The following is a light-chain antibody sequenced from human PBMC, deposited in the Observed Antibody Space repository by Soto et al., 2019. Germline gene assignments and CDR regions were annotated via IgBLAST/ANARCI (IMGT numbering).Light chain of an antibody. Sequence: EIVLTQSPGTLSLSPGERATLSCRSSHSVSSNYLAWYQQKPGQAPRLLIYDVSSRATGIPDRFSGSGSGTDFARSISRLERVDFALDYWQQYGISPTFGQGTKVEIK. CDR3: QQYGISPT. CDR2: DVS. J-gene: IGKJ1*01. V-gene: IGKV3-20*01. CDR1: HSVSSNY.